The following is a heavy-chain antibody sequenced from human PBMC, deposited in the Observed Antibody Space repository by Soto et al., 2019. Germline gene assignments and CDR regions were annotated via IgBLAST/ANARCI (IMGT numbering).Heavy chain of an antibody. J-gene: IGHJ2*01. CDR1: GESVSSHTYY. CDR3: ARVDLALSENFDL. CDR2: IYSRGSI. V-gene: IGHV4-61*01. Sequence: SETVSLTCVVSGESVSSHTYYWSWIRQPPGKGLEWIGYIYSRGSISYSASLKSRVTISLDTSKNQFSLMLKSVTAADTATYFCARVDLALSENFDLWGRGTLVTVS.